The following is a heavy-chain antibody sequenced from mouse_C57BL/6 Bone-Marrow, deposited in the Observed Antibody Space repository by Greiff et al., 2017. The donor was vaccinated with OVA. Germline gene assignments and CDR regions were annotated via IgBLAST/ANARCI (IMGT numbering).Heavy chain of an antibody. CDR3: ARPTVVATDFDV. CDR2: ISSGSSTI. D-gene: IGHD1-1*01. J-gene: IGHJ1*03. V-gene: IGHV5-17*01. Sequence: VQLKESGGGLVKPGGSLKLSCAASGFTFSDYGMHWVRQAPEKGLEWVAYISSGSSTIYYADTVKGRFTISRDNAKNTLFLQMTSLRSEDTAMYYCARPTVVATDFDVWGTGTTVTVSS. CDR1: GFTFSDYG.